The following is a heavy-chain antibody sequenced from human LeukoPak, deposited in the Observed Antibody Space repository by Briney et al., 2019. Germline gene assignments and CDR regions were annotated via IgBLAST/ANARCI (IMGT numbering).Heavy chain of an antibody. J-gene: IGHJ4*02. CDR1: GFTFSSYS. CDR2: ISSSSDYI. CDR3: AKGLRWFGDFYFNFFDY. D-gene: IGHD3-10*01. V-gene: IGHV3-21*01. Sequence: GGSLRLSCAASGFTFSSYSLNWVRQAPGKGLEWVSSISSSSDYIYYADSVKGRFTIARDNSENTVSLQMNSLKTEDTAVYYCAKGLRWFGDFYFNFFDYWGQGILVTVSS.